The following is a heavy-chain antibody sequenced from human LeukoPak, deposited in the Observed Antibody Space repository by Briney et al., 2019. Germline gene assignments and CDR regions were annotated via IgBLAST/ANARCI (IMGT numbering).Heavy chain of an antibody. D-gene: IGHD3-10*01. Sequence: QTGGSLRLSCAASGFTFSSYDMHWVRQAPGLGPEWVAVISYDGGDKYYADSVKGRFTISRDNSKNTLYLQMNGLRAEDTALYSFAKSNVIRGFVVEEGFDPWGQGTLVTVS. CDR3: AKSNVIRGFVVEEGFDP. CDR2: ISYDGGDK. V-gene: IGHV3-30*18. CDR1: GFTFSSYD. J-gene: IGHJ5*02.